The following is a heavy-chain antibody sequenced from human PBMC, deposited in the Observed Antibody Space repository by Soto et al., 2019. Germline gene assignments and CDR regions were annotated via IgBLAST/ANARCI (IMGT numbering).Heavy chain of an antibody. J-gene: IGHJ4*02. CDR1: GYTFTNNV. CDR3: ARGEKGTISDY. CDR2: ISADNGNT. D-gene: IGHD1-1*01. Sequence: QVQLVQSGAEEKKPGASVKVSCKASGYTFTNNVMHWVRQAPGQRLEWMGWISADNGNTKYSQKFQGRVTITRDTSANTAYMELSSLRSEDTAVYYCARGEKGTISDYWGQGTLVTDSS. V-gene: IGHV1-3*05.